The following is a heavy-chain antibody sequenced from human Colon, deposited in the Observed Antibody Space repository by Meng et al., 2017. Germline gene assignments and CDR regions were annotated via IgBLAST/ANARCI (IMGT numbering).Heavy chain of an antibody. D-gene: IGHD2-15*01. CDR3: ARLYCSGGSCYTIDY. CDR1: GYTVTSYA. CDR2: INTNPGNP. V-gene: IGHV7-4-1*02. J-gene: IGHJ4*02. Sequence: QVKLVQSGSGLKKPGASLKVSCKASGYTVTSYAMNWVRQAPGQGLEWMGWINTNPGNPTYAQGFTGRFVFSLDTSVSTAYLQISSLKAADTAVYYCARLYCSGGSCYTIDYWGQGTLVTVSS.